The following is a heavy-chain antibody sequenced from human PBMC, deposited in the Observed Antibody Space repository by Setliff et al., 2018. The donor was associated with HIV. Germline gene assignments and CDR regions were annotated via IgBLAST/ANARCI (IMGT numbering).Heavy chain of an antibody. J-gene: IGHJ5*02. Sequence: SETLSLTCAVYGGSFSSYYWIWIRQPPGKGLEWIGSIYHSGSTYYNPSLRSRVTISVDTSKNQFSLKLSSVTAADTAVYYCARDAPTVYANGWFDPWGQGTLVTVSS. D-gene: IGHD2-8*01. V-gene: IGHV4-34*01. CDR1: GGSFSSYY. CDR3: ARDAPTVYANGWFDP. CDR2: IYHSGST.